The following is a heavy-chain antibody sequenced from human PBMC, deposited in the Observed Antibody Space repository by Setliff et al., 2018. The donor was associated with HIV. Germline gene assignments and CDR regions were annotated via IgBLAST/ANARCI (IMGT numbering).Heavy chain of an antibody. CDR2: MNPSDGEA. CDR1: EYKFNNYY. V-gene: IGHV1-46*02. Sequence: ASVKVSCKAYEYKFNNYYYHWVRQAPGQGLEWMAIMNPSDGEANYAQKFQGRLTVNRDRSTTTVHMELSSLTSDDTAVYYCTTYRRITWQFVQAFDYWGQGTLVTVSS. CDR3: TTYRRITWQFVQAFDY. J-gene: IGHJ4*02. D-gene: IGHD3-10*01.